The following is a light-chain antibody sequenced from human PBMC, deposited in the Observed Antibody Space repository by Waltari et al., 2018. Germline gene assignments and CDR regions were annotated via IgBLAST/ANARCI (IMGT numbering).Light chain of an antibody. Sequence: QSVLTQPPSASGTPGQRVTISCSGSSSNIGSNTVNWYQQLPGTAPKLLIYINNQRPSGVPDRFSGSKSGTSASLAISGLQSEDEADYYWAAWDDSLNGHNVFGSGTKVTVL. V-gene: IGLV1-44*01. CDR2: INN. J-gene: IGLJ6*01. CDR3: AAWDDSLNGHNV. CDR1: SSNIGSNT.